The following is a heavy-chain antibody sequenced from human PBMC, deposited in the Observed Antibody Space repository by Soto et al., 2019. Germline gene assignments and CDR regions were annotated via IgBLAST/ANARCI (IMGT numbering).Heavy chain of an antibody. CDR1: GFTFSDYF. CDR3: ARGYCSGGSCYWRIFEY. CDR2: ISGTSNYT. V-gene: IGHV3-11*06. Sequence: QVQLVESGGGLVKPGGSLRLSCAASGFTFSDYFMTWIRQAPGKGLEWISYISGTSNYTDYADSVKGRFSISRDNAKNSLFLQMNSLRAEDTAVYYCARGYCSGGSCYWRIFEYWGQGTLVTVSS. D-gene: IGHD2-15*01. J-gene: IGHJ4*02.